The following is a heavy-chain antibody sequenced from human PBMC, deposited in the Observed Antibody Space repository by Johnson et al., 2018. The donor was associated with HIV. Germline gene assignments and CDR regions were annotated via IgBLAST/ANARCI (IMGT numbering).Heavy chain of an antibody. CDR2: ISSSGSTI. CDR3: AKDRRTYSSSADAFDI. J-gene: IGHJ3*02. V-gene: IGHV3-11*04. D-gene: IGHD6-6*01. Sequence: QVQLVESGGGLVKPGGSLRLSCAASGFTFSDYYMSWIRQAPGKGLEWVSYISSSGSTIYYADSVKGRFTISRDNAKNSLYLQMNSLRAEDTAVYYCAKDRRTYSSSADAFDIWGQGTMVTVSS. CDR1: GFTFSDYY.